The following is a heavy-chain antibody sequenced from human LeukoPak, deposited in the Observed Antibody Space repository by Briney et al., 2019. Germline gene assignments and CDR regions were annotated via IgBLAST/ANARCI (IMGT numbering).Heavy chain of an antibody. J-gene: IGHJ4*02. CDR1: GFRFSDYT. CDR3: GKEGGG. Sequence: GGSLRLSCAASGFRFSDYTMTWVRQAPGKGPEWVSAIGGRGGSTYYADSLGGRFTMSRDNSKDMLYLQRDSVKVDETTTYYCGKEGGGWGQRTKVTVSS. D-gene: IGHD3-16*01. V-gene: IGHV3-23*01. CDR2: IGGRGGST.